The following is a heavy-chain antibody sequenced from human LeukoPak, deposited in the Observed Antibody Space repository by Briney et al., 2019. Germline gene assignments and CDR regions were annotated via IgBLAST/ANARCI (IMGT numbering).Heavy chain of an antibody. V-gene: IGHV4-34*01. D-gene: IGHD6-19*01. CDR1: GGSFSGYY. CDR2: IYYTGNT. J-gene: IGHJ4*02. CDR3: AGTNSAWYDY. Sequence: SETLSLTCAVYGGSFSGYYWSWIRQPPGKGLEWIGHIYYTGNTYYNPSLKSRITLSVDTSKNQFSLKLSSVTAADTAVYYCAGTNSAWYDYWGQGTLVSVSS.